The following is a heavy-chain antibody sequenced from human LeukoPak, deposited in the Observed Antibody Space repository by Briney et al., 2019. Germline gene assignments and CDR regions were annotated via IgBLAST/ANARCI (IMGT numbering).Heavy chain of an antibody. CDR2: IYYSGST. CDR3: ARDYQQIAVAGSHNWFDP. V-gene: IGHV4-59*01. J-gene: IGHJ5*02. CDR1: GGSISSYY. Sequence: SETLSLTCTVSGGSISSYYWSWIRQPPGKGLEWIGYIYYSGSTNYNPSLKSRVTISVDTSKNQFSLKLSSVTAADTAVYYCARDYQQIAVAGSHNWFDPWGQGTLVTVSS. D-gene: IGHD6-19*01.